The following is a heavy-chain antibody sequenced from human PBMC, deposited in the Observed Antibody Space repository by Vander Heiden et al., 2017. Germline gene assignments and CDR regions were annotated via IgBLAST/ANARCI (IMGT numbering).Heavy chain of an antibody. CDR1: GGSISSYY. CDR3: ARDGEAFDY. Sequence: QVQLQESGPGLVKPSETLPLTCTVSGGSISSYYWSWIRQPPGKGLEWIGYIYYSGSTNYNPSLKSRVTISVDTSKNQFSLKLSSVTAADTAVYYCARDGEAFDYWGQGTLVTVSS. J-gene: IGHJ4*02. V-gene: IGHV4-59*01. CDR2: IYYSGST.